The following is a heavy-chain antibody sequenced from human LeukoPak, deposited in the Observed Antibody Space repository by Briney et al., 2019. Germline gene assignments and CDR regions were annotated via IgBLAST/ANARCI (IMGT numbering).Heavy chain of an antibody. CDR3: ARGHNYDILTGYYQGACDI. V-gene: IGHV4-34*01. Sequence: SETLSLTCAVSGGSFSGYYWSWIRQPPGKGLEWIGEINHSGSTNYNPSLKSRVTISVDPSNHQFSQKLSFVTAADTAVYYCARGHNYDILTGYYQGACDIWGQGTMVTVSS. CDR2: INHSGST. CDR1: GGSFSGYY. D-gene: IGHD3-9*01. J-gene: IGHJ3*02.